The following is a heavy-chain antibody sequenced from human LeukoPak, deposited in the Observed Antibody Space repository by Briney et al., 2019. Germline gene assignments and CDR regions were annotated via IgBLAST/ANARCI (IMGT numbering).Heavy chain of an antibody. CDR2: IYYSGST. CDR3: ARDHYDFWSGYSNWFDP. CDR1: GGSISSYY. V-gene: IGHV4-59*01. D-gene: IGHD3-3*01. J-gene: IGHJ5*02. Sequence: PSETLSLTCTVSGGSISSYYWSWIRQPPGKGLEWIGYIYYSGSTNYNPSLKSRVTISVDTSKNQFSLKLSSVTAADTAVYYCARDHYDFWSGYSNWFDPWGQGTPVTVSS.